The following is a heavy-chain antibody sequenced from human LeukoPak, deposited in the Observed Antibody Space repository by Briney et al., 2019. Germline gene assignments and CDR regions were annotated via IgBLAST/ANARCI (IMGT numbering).Heavy chain of an antibody. V-gene: IGHV3-21*01. CDR3: ARDSRTIFGVVTNFDY. J-gene: IGHJ4*02. CDR2: ISSSSYI. Sequence: KSGGSLRLSCAASGFTFSSYSMNWVRQAPGKGLEWVSSISSSSYIYYADSVKGRFTISRDNAKNSLYLQMNSLRAEDTAVYYCARDSRTIFGVVTNFDYWGQGTLVTVSS. CDR1: GFTFSSYS. D-gene: IGHD3-3*01.